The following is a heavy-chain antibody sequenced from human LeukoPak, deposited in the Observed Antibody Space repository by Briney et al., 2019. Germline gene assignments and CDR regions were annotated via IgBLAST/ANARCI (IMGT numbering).Heavy chain of an antibody. CDR1: GFTFDTYS. CDR3: ARDKSGGYDRYMDV. CDR2: ISSRSTYI. D-gene: IGHD1-26*01. Sequence: PGGSLRLSCAASGFTFDTYSMDWVRQAPGKGLEWVSSISSRSTYIYYADSVKGRFTISRDNANNSLHLQMNSLRAEDTAVYYCARDKSGGYDRYMDVWGTGTTVTVSS. V-gene: IGHV3-21*01. J-gene: IGHJ6*03.